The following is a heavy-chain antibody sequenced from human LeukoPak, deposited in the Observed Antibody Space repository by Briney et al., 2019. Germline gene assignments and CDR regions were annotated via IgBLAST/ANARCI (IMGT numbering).Heavy chain of an antibody. D-gene: IGHD6-13*01. CDR2: IKQDGSEK. Sequence: GGSLRLSCAASGFTFSSYWMSWVRQAPGKGLEWVANIKQDGSEKYYVDSVKGRFTISRDNAKNSLYLQMNSLRAEDTAVYYCARARIAPHRAFDIWGQGTMVTVSS. V-gene: IGHV3-7*01. CDR3: ARARIAPHRAFDI. J-gene: IGHJ3*02. CDR1: GFTFSSYW.